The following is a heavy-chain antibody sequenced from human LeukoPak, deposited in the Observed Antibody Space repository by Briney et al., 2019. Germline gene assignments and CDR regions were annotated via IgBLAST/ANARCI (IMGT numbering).Heavy chain of an antibody. CDR2: ISSSSTYI. CDR1: GFTFNIYT. J-gene: IGHJ4*02. CDR3: ARGVDFDY. Sequence: GGSLRLSCAASGFTFNIYTMNWVRQAPGKGLEWVSSISSSSTYIYYADSVKGRFTISRDNAKNSLYLQMNSLRAEDTAVYYCARGVDFDYWGQGTLVTVSS. D-gene: IGHD5/OR15-5a*01. V-gene: IGHV3-21*01.